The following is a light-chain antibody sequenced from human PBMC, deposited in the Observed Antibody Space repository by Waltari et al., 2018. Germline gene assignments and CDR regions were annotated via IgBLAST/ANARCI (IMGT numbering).Light chain of an antibody. CDR3: QHYERLPAT. J-gene: IGKJ1*01. Sequence: EIVLTQSPGTLSLSPGERATLSCRASQSVSRALAWYQQKPGQAPRLLIYGASNRATGIPDRFSGSGSGTDFSITISRLDPEDVAVYYCQHYERLPATFGQGTKVEIK. CDR1: QSVSRA. V-gene: IGKV3-20*01. CDR2: GAS.